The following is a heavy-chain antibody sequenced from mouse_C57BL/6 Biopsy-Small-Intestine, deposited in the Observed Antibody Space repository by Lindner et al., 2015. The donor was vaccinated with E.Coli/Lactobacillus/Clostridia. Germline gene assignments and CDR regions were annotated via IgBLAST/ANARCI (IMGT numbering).Heavy chain of an antibody. Sequence: VQLQESWGGLVKPGGSRKLSCAASGFTFSDYGMHWVRQAPEKGLEWVAYISRGSSTIYYADTVKGRFTVSRDNAKNTLFLQMTSLRSGDTAMYYCARRPYDGYYMDYWGQGTSVTVSS. V-gene: IGHV5-17*01. J-gene: IGHJ4*01. D-gene: IGHD2-3*01. CDR3: ARRPYDGYYMDY. CDR2: ISRGSSTI. CDR1: GFTFSDYG.